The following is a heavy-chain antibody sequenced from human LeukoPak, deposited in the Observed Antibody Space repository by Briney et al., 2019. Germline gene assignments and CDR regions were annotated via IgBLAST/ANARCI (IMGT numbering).Heavy chain of an antibody. J-gene: IGHJ4*02. CDR1: GGSISSYY. CDR2: IYYSGST. D-gene: IGHD4-17*01. CDR3: ARERAVTTYYYFDY. V-gene: IGHV4-59*01. Sequence: SETLSLTCTVSGGSISSYYWSWIRQPPGKGLEWIGYIYYSGSTNYNPSLKSRVTISVDTSKNQFSLKLRSVTAADTAVYYCARERAVTTYYYFDYWGQGILVTVPS.